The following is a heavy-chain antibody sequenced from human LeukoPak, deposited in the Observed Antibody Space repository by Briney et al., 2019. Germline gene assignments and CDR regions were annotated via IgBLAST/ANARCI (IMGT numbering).Heavy chain of an antibody. CDR3: ARTRYYYNSRSYGAPYYFDY. Sequence: SSETLSLTCTVSGGSISSNSYYWGWIRQPPGKGLEWIGSIYYSGSTYYNPSLKSRVTISVDTSKNQFSLKLSSVTAADTAVYYCARTRYYYNSRSYGAPYYFDYWGQGTLVTVSS. CDR1: GGSISSNSYY. V-gene: IGHV4-39*01. D-gene: IGHD3-10*01. J-gene: IGHJ4*02. CDR2: IYYSGST.